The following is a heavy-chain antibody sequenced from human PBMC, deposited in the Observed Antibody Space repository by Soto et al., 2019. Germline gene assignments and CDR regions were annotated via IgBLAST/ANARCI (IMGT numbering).Heavy chain of an antibody. D-gene: IGHD3-9*01. J-gene: IGHJ4*02. CDR2: ISGMGVST. Sequence: GGALRLSCADSVFTFSGYAMSGVRQAPGKGLEWVSAISGMGVSTYYADSVKGRFTISRDNSKTTLYLQMNSLRAEDTAVYYCAKDLAGVRYFDWLTFDYWGQGTPVPVSS. CDR1: VFTFSGYA. CDR3: AKDLAGVRYFDWLTFDY. V-gene: IGHV3-23*01.